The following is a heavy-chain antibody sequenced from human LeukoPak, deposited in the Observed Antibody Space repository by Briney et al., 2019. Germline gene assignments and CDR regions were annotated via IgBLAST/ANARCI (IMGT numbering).Heavy chain of an antibody. D-gene: IGHD6-19*01. CDR1: GFTFSSYS. Sequence: GGSLTLSCAASGFTFSSYSMNWVRQAPGKGLEWVSSISSSSSYIYYADSVKGRFTISRDNAKNSLYLQMNSLRAEDTAVYYCARDRIAVAYFDYWGQGTLVTVSS. V-gene: IGHV3-21*01. CDR3: ARDRIAVAYFDY. CDR2: ISSSSSYI. J-gene: IGHJ4*02.